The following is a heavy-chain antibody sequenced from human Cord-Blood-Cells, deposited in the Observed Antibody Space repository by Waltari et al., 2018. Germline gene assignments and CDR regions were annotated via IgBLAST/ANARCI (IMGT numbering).Heavy chain of an antibody. J-gene: IGHJ6*02. CDR2: IYQSGSP. D-gene: IGHD2-15*01. CDR3: ARAVESCSGGSCYSYYYGMDV. CDR1: GYSISSGYY. V-gene: IGHV4-38-2*02. Sequence: QVQLQESGPGLVKPSETLSLTCTVSGYSISSGYYWGWIRQAPGKGLEWIGSIYQSGSPDYSPSLKSRVTISVDTSKNQFSQKLSSVTAADTAVYSCARAVESCSGGSCYSYYYGMDVWGQGTTVTVSS.